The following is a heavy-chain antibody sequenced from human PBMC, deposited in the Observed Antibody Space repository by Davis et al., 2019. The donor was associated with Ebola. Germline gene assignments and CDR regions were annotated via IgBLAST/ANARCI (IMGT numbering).Heavy chain of an antibody. CDR3: ARQSIAAAVYFDH. CDR2: MYYTGSS. J-gene: IGHJ4*02. Sequence: MPSETLSLTCTVSGDSISNSRYYWGWIRQPPGKGLEWIGSMYYTGSSHFNRTLNSRASISLDTSKNQFSLKLTSVIAADTAVYYCARQSIAAAVYFDHWGQGTLVTASS. CDR1: GDSISNSRYY. D-gene: IGHD6-13*01. V-gene: IGHV4-39*01.